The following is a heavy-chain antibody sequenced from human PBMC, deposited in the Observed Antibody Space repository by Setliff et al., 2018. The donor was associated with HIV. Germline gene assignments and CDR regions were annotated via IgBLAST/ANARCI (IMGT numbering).Heavy chain of an antibody. V-gene: IGHV4-61*02. D-gene: IGHD4-17*01. J-gene: IGHJ4*02. CDR3: ARLRSYGDPKRFFDY. CDR1: GDSIGRGNYY. CDR2: VFTSGDT. Sequence: PSETLSLTCTVSGDSIGRGNYYWTWIRQPAGKALEWIGRVFTSGDTKYTPNYTPSLKGRVTISVDTAKNQLYLKLSSVTAADTAVYYCARLRSYGDPKRFFDYWGQGTLVTVSS.